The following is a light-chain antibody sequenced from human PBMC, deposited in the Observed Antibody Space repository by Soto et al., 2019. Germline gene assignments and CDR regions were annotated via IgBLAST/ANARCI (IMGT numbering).Light chain of an antibody. Sequence: QSALTQPPSASGSPGQSVTISCTGTSSDVGAYNYVSWYQQHPGKAPKLMIYEVSKRPSGVPDRFSASKSGNTASLTVSGLQAEDEADYYCRSHGGSNNFYVFGTGTKVTVL. CDR3: RSHGGSNNFYV. CDR1: SSDVGAYNY. CDR2: EVS. V-gene: IGLV2-8*01. J-gene: IGLJ1*01.